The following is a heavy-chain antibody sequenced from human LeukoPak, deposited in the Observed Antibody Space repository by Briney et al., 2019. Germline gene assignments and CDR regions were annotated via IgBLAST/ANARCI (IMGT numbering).Heavy chain of an antibody. V-gene: IGHV3-48*01. CDR2: ISSSSSII. J-gene: IGHJ4*02. D-gene: IGHD1-26*01. Sequence: GGSLRLSCAASGFTFSSYSMNWVRQAPGKGLEWVSYISSSSSIIYYADSVKGRFNISRDNAKNSLYLQMNSLRAEDTAVYYCARGPLVGATCFDYWGQGTLVTVSS. CDR3: ARGPLVGATCFDY. CDR1: GFTFSSYS.